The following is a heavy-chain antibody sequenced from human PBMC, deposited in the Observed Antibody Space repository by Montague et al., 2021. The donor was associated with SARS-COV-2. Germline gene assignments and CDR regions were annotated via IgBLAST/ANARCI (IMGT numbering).Heavy chain of an antibody. V-gene: IGHV3-23*01. CDR1: GFTFSSYA. Sequence: SLRLSLSASGFTFSSYAMSWVRQAPGKGLEWVSAISGSGGSTYYADSVKGRFTISRDNSKNTLYLQMNSLRAEDTAVYYCAKATWVLTVASLDYWGQGTLVTASS. CDR2: ISGSGGST. CDR3: AKATWVLTVASLDY. J-gene: IGHJ4*02. D-gene: IGHD3-9*01.